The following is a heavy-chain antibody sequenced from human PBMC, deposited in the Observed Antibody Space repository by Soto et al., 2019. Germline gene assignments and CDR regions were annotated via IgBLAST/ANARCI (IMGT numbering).Heavy chain of an antibody. J-gene: IGHJ6*02. CDR3: AKDRLGLVQDYYFYYGMDV. Sequence: GGSLRLSCAASGFTFSSYGMHWVRQAPGKGQEWVAVASYDGSNTYYADSVKGRFTISRDNSKNTLYLQMNSLRAEDTAVYYFAKDRLGLVQDYYFYYGMDVWGQGTTVTVSS. CDR1: GFTFSSYG. V-gene: IGHV3-30*18. CDR2: ASYDGSNT. D-gene: IGHD6-19*01.